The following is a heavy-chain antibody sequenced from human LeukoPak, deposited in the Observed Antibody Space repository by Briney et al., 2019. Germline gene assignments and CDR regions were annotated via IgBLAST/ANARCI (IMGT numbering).Heavy chain of an antibody. CDR2: ISSSGSTI. D-gene: IGHD2-2*01. J-gene: IGHJ2*01. Sequence: PGGSLRLSCAASGFTFSSYEMNWVRQAPGKGLEWVSYISSSGSTIYYADSVKGRFTISRDNAKNSLYLQMNSLRAEDTAVHYCARADIVVVPAFKDLTIYWYFDLWGRGTLVTVSS. V-gene: IGHV3-48*03. CDR3: ARADIVVVPAFKDLTIYWYFDL. CDR1: GFTFSSYE.